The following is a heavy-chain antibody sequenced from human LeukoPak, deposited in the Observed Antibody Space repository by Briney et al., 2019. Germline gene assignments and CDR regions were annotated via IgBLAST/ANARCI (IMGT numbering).Heavy chain of an antibody. CDR1: GGSFSGYY. CDR2: INHSGSI. Sequence: SETLSLTCAVYGGSFSGYYWSWIRQSPGKGLEWIGEINHSGSINYNPSLKSRVTILGDTSKNQFSLKPSSVTAADTAVYYCARLTTVVTPNAFDIWGQGTMVTVSS. D-gene: IGHD4-23*01. CDR3: ARLTTVVTPNAFDI. J-gene: IGHJ3*02. V-gene: IGHV4-34*01.